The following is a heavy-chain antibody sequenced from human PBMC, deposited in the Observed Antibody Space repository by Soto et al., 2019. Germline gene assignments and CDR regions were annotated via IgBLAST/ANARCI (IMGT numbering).Heavy chain of an antibody. CDR3: AEGYSSSSSYYYGMDV. D-gene: IGHD6-6*01. V-gene: IGHV3-49*03. CDR2: IRSKAYGGTT. J-gene: IGHJ6*02. Sequence: GGSLRLSCTASGFTFGDYAMSWFRQAPGKGLEWVGFIRSKAYGGTTEYAASVKGRFTISRDNSKNTLYLQMNSLRAEDTAVYYCAEGYSSSSSYYYGMDVWGQGTTVTVSS. CDR1: GFTFGDYA.